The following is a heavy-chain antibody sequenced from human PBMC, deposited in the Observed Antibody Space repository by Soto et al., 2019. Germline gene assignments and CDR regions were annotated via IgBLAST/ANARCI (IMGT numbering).Heavy chain of an antibody. V-gene: IGHV4-34*01. Sequence: SEALSLIFGVHGGSFCGFLWGLIRQRPGKGLEWIGEINHSGSTNFSPSLKSRVTRSVDTSKIQFSRKLSSLTSADTAVYYGESARRKFSPFDYWGQGTLVTVSS. CDR2: INHSGST. CDR1: GGSFCGFL. CDR3: ESARRKFSPFDY. J-gene: IGHJ4*02.